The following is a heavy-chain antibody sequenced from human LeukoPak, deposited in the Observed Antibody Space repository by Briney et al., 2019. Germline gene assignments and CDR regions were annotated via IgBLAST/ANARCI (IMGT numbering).Heavy chain of an antibody. V-gene: IGHV3-23*01. D-gene: IGHD3-16*01. CDR3: AKGDDYIWGSFGL. CDR2: ISSSDKNT. CDR1: GFTFSSYA. Sequence: GGSLRLSCAASGFTFSSYALSWVRQAPGKGLEWVSSISSSDKNTFYADSVKGRFTISRDSAKNSLYLQMNSLRADDTAVYYCAKGDDYIWGSFGLWGQGTLVSVSS. J-gene: IGHJ4*02.